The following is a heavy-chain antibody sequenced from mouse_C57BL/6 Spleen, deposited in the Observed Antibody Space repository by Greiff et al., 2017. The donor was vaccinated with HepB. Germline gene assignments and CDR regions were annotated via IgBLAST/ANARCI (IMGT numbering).Heavy chain of an antibody. V-gene: IGHV5-16*01. CDR1: GFTFSDYY. CDR3: ARVYDPNWYFDV. Sequence: VQLKESEGGLVQPGSSMKLSCTASGFTFSDYYMAWVRQVPEKGLEWVANINYDGSSTYYLDSLKSRFIISRDNAKNILYLQMSSLKSEDTATYYCARVYDPNWYFDVWGTGTTVTVSS. CDR2: INYDGSST. J-gene: IGHJ1*03. D-gene: IGHD2-3*01.